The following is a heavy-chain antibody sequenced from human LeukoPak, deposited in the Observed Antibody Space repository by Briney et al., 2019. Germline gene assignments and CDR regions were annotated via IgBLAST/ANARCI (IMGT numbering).Heavy chain of an antibody. CDR2: INHSGST. CDR3: AGQYDFWSGYYQAFDI. CDR1: GGSFSDYH. V-gene: IGHV4-34*01. Sequence: SETLSLTCGVYGGSFSDYHWSWLRQPPGKGLEWIGEINHSGSTNYNPSLKSRITISVVTSNNQFSLKLSSLTAADTAVYYCAGQYDFWSGYYQAFDIWGQGTMVTVSS. J-gene: IGHJ3*02. D-gene: IGHD3-3*01.